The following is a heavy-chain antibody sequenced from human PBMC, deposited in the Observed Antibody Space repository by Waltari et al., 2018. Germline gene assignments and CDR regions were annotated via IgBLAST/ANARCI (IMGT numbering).Heavy chain of an antibody. D-gene: IGHD3-10*01. J-gene: IGHJ4*02. Sequence: QLQLQESGPGLVKPSETLSLTCTVSGGSISSSSYYWGWIRQPPGKGLEWIGSIYYSVSTYYNPSLKSRVTISVDTSKNQFSLKLSSVTAADTAVYYCASRFISLKNFDYWGQGTLVTVSS. CDR1: GGSISSSSYY. V-gene: IGHV4-39*01. CDR3: ASRFISLKNFDY. CDR2: IYYSVST.